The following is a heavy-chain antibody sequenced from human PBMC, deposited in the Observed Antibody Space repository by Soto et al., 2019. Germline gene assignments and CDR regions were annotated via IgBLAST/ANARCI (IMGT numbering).Heavy chain of an antibody. Sequence: EVQLVESGGGLVQPGGSLRLSYSASGFTFSNYWMNWVRQAPGKGLEWVANIKPEGGEEYYVDSVKGRFTISRDNAKNSLYLQMNNLRDDDTALYYCVRDAHRGGDYDYWGQGALVTVSS. V-gene: IGHV3-7*01. CDR3: VRDAHRGGDYDY. CDR2: IKPEGGEE. J-gene: IGHJ4*02. CDR1: GFTFSNYW. D-gene: IGHD3-16*01.